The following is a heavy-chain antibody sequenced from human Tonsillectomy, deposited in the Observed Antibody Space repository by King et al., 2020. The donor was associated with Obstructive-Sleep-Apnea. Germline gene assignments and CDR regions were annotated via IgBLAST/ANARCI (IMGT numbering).Heavy chain of an antibody. J-gene: IGHJ4*02. D-gene: IGHD3-9*01. CDR1: GFSLSTTGVA. V-gene: IGHV2-5*02. CDR2: IYWDDDK. CDR3: AHSQRVHYNILTGYYILDY. Sequence: ITLKESGPTLVKPTQTLTLTCTFSGFSLSTTGVAVGWIRQPPGKALEWLALIYWDDDKRYNPSQKSRVTITKDTSKNQVVLTMTNMDPVDTATYYCAHSQRVHYNILTGYYILDYWGQGTLVTVSS.